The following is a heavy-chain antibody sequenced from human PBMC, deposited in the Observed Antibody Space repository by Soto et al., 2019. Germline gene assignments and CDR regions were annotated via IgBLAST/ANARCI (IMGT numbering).Heavy chain of an antibody. Sequence: EVQLVESGGDLVQPGGSLRLSCAASGFTFSSHWMHWVRRVPGKGLVWVSHINTDGGITGYADSVKGRFNISRDKAKNTLYLQMYGMRVEDTSVYYCTREAGYCSRTSCYRRAFDSWGQGTMVTVSS. J-gene: IGHJ3*02. V-gene: IGHV3-74*01. CDR3: TREAGYCSRTSCYRRAFDS. CDR1: GFTFSSHW. CDR2: INTDGGIT. D-gene: IGHD2-2*01.